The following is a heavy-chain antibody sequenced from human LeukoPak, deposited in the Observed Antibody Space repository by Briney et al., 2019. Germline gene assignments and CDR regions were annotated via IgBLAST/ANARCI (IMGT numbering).Heavy chain of an antibody. Sequence: PGGSLRLSCAASGFTFSTYGMSWVRQAPGKGLEWVANIKQDGSEKYYVDSVKGRFTISRDNAKNSLYLQMNSLRAEDTAVYYCARDPDYYMDVWGKGTTVTVSS. J-gene: IGHJ6*03. V-gene: IGHV3-7*01. CDR1: GFTFSTYG. CDR3: ARDPDYYMDV. CDR2: IKQDGSEK.